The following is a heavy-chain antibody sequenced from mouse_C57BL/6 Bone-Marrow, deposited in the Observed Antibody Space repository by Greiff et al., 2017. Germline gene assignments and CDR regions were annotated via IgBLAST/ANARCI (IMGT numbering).Heavy chain of an antibody. D-gene: IGHD1-1*01. CDR1: GYTFTDYN. CDR2: INPNNGGT. J-gene: IGHJ1*03. Sequence: VHVKQSGPELVKPGASVKIPCKASGYTFTDYNMDWVKQSHGKSLEWIGDINPNNGGTIYNQKFKGKATLTVDKSSSTAYMELRSLTSEDTAVXYCARAYGSSSRYFDVWGTGTTVTVSS. V-gene: IGHV1-18*01. CDR3: ARAYGSSSRYFDV.